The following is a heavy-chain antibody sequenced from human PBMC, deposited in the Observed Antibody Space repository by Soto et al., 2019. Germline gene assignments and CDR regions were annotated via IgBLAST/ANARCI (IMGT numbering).Heavy chain of an antibody. J-gene: IGHJ6*02. V-gene: IGHV1-69*12. CDR3: ARHVPAAGYYSGMDV. CDR1: GGTFSSYA. D-gene: IGHD2-2*01. CDR2: IIPIFGTA. Sequence: QVQLVQSGAEVKKPGSSVKVSCKASGGTFSSYAISWVRQAPGQGLEWMGGIIPIFGTANYAQKFQGRVTITADESTRTAYMELSSLRSADTAVYYWARHVPAAGYYSGMDVWGQGTTVTVSS.